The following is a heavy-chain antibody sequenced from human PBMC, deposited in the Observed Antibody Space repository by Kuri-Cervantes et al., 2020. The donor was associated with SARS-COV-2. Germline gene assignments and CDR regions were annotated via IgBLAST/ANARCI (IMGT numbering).Heavy chain of an antibody. D-gene: IGHD6-19*01. Sequence: SVKVSCKASGYTFTSYDINWVRQATGQGLEWMGGIIPIFGTANYAQKFQGRVTITADESTSTAYMELSSLRSEDTAVYYCARFGSGWSDYYYYYGMDVWGKGTTVTGSS. CDR1: GYTFTSYD. V-gene: IGHV1-69*13. J-gene: IGHJ6*04. CDR2: IIPIFGTA. CDR3: ARFGSGWSDYYYYYGMDV.